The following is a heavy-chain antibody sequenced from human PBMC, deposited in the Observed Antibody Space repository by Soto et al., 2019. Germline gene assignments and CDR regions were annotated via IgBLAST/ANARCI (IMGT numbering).Heavy chain of an antibody. V-gene: IGHV1-18*01. CDR3: ARSPNYYYDSSGLLSAFGI. J-gene: IGHJ3*02. Sequence: ASVKGSSKASGYTFTSYGISWVRQAPGQGLEWMGWIIAYNGNTNYAQKLQGRVTMTTDTSTSTAYMELRSLRSDDTAVYYCARSPNYYYDSSGLLSAFGIWGQGTMVTVSS. D-gene: IGHD3-22*01. CDR2: IIAYNGNT. CDR1: GYTFTSYG.